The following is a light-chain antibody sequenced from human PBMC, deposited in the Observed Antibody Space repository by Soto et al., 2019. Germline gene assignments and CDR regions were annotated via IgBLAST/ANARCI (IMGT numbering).Light chain of an antibody. CDR1: QNINRW. J-gene: IGKJ3*01. CDR2: DAS. V-gene: IGKV1-5*01. Sequence: DIQMTQSPSTLAASVGDRVTITCRASQNINRWLAWYQQKPGKAPKVLIYDASSLESGVPSRFSGSGSGTEFTLTITSLQPDDFATYYCQQYDGYFGPGIKVDFE. CDR3: QQYDGY.